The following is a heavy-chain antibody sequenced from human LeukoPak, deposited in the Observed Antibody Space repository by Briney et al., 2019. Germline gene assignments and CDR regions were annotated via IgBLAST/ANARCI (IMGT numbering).Heavy chain of an antibody. D-gene: IGHD3-22*01. CDR1: GGTFSSYA. V-gene: IGHV1-69*05. Sequence: ASVKVSCTASGGTFSSYAISWVRQAPGQGLEWMGGIIPIFGTANYAQKFQGRVTITTDESTSTAYMELSSLRSEDTAVYYCAIGSSSGYYYVREYFQHWGQGTLVTVSS. CDR2: IIPIFGTA. J-gene: IGHJ1*01. CDR3: AIGSSSGYYYVREYFQH.